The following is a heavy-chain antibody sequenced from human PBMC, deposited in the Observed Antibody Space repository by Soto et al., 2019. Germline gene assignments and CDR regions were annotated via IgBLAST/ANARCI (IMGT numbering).Heavy chain of an antibody. V-gene: IGHV3-15*01. J-gene: IGHJ4*02. CDR2: IKSKTDGGTT. Sequence: EVQLVESGGGLVKPGGSLRLSCAASGFTFSNAWMSWVRQAPGKGLEWVGRIKSKTDGGTTDYAAPVKGRFTISRDDSKNTLYLQMNSLKTEDTAVYYCTTEDWNYGDGYYFDYWGQGSLVTVSS. CDR3: TTEDWNYGDGYYFDY. D-gene: IGHD1-7*01. CDR1: GFTFSNAW.